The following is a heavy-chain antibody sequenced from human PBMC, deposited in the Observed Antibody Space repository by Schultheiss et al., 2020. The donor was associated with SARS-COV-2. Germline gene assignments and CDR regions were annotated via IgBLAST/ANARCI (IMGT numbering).Heavy chain of an antibody. Sequence: GGSLRLSCAASGFTFSSYGMHWVRQAPGKGLEWVAVIWYDGSNKYYADSVKGRFTISRDNAKNSLYLQMNSLRAEDTAVYYCARGLLGATFDYWGQGTLVTVSS. CDR3: ARGLLGATFDY. V-gene: IGHV3-33*03. CDR1: GFTFSSYG. J-gene: IGHJ4*02. CDR2: IWYDGSNK. D-gene: IGHD1-26*01.